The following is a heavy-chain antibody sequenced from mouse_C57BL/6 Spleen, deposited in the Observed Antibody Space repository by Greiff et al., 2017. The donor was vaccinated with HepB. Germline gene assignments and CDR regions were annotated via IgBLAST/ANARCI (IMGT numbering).Heavy chain of an antibody. V-gene: IGHV1-59*01. Sequence: QVQLQQPGAELVRPGTSVKLSCKASGYTFTSYWMHWVKQRPGQGLEWIGVIDPSDSYTNYNQKFKGKATLTVDTSSSTAYMQLSSLTSEDSAVYYCARRGPVVGADYWGQGTTLTVSS. CDR1: GYTFTSYW. J-gene: IGHJ2*01. CDR3: ARRGPVVGADY. CDR2: IDPSDSYT.